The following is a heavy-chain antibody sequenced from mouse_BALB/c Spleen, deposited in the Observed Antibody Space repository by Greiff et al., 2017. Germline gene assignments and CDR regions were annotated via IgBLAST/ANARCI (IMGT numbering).Heavy chain of an antibody. J-gene: IGHJ4*01. CDR1: GFTFSSFG. CDR2: ISSGSSTI. V-gene: IGHV5-17*02. Sequence: EVMLVESGGGLVQPGGSRKLSCAASGFTFSSFGMHWVRQAPEKGLEWVAYISSGSSTIYYADTVKGRFTISRDNPKNTLFLQMTSLRSEDTAMYYCARWGSSYEDYAMDYWGQGTSVTVSS. D-gene: IGHD1-1*01. CDR3: ARWGSSYEDYAMDY.